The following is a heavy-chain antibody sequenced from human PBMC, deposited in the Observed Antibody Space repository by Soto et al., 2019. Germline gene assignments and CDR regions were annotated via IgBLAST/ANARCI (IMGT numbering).Heavy chain of an antibody. D-gene: IGHD3-3*01. J-gene: IGHJ3*02. Sequence: GASVKVSCKASGYTFTSYAMHWVRQAPGQRLEWMGWINAGNGNTKYSQKFQGRVTITRDTSASTAYMELSSLRSEDTAVYYCARVGDLYYDFWSGPRRGAFDIWGQGTMVTVSS. CDR3: ARVGDLYYDFWSGPRRGAFDI. CDR2: INAGNGNT. V-gene: IGHV1-3*01. CDR1: GYTFTSYA.